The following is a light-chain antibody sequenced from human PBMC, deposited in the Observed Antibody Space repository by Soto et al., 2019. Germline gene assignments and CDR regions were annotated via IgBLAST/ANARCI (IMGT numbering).Light chain of an antibody. CDR3: AAWDDSRYV. CDR1: SSNIGSNT. V-gene: IGLV1-44*01. CDR2: SNN. Sequence: QSVLTQPPSASGTPGQRVTISCSGSSSNIGSNTVNWYQQLPGTAPKLLIYSNNQWPSGVPDRFSGSKSGTSASLAISGLQSEDEADYYCAAWDDSRYVFGTGTKVTVL. J-gene: IGLJ1*01.